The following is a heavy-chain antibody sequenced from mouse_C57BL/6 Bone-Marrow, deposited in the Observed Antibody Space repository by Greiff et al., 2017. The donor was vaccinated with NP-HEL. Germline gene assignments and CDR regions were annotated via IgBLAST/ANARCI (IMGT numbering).Heavy chain of an antibody. V-gene: IGHV1-81*01. Sequence: VKLMESGAELARPGASVKLSCKASGYTFTSYGISWVKQRTGQGLEWIGEIYPRSGNTYYNEKFKGKATLTADKSSSTAYMELRSLTSEDSAVYFCARPSYYSNFPAWFAYWGQGTLVTVSA. D-gene: IGHD2-5*01. CDR2: IYPRSGNT. CDR1: GYTFTSYG. J-gene: IGHJ3*01. CDR3: ARPSYYSNFPAWFAY.